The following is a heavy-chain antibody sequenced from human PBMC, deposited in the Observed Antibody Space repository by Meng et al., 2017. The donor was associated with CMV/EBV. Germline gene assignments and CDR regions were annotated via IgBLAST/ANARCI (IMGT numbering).Heavy chain of an antibody. Sequence: GESLKIPCAASGFTFSDYYMSWIRQAPGKGLEWVSYISSSGSTIYYADSVKGRFTISRDNAKNSLYLQMNSLRAEDTAVYYCARYGYGDYYYYGMDVWGQGTTVTISS. CDR1: GFTFSDYY. J-gene: IGHJ6*02. D-gene: IGHD4-17*01. CDR3: ARYGYGDYYYYGMDV. V-gene: IGHV3-11*01. CDR2: ISSSGSTI.